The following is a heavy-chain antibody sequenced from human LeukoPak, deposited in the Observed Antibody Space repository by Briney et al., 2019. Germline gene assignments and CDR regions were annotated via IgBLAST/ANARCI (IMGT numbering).Heavy chain of an antibody. J-gene: IGHJ3*01. CDR2: TYYRSKWFN. Sequence: SQTLSLTSAIPGDTLSSNTIASNWIRQPPSRCLEWLARTYYRSKWFNEYAVSVRGRINVNLDTSTNQLSLQLHSVTPEDTAVYYCARGRYSGFDFWGQGTMVTVSS. D-gene: IGHD1-14*01. CDR1: GDTLSSNTIA. V-gene: IGHV6-1*01. CDR3: ARGRYSGFDF.